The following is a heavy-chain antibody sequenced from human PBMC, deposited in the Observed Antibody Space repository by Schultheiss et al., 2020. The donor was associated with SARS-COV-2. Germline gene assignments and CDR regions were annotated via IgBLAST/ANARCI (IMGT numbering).Heavy chain of an antibody. CDR1: GGSISSYY. J-gene: IGHJ6*03. CDR2: INHSGST. CDR3: ARGYVAARYYYYYYMDV. D-gene: IGHD6-6*01. Sequence: SQTLSLTCTVSGGSISSYYWSWIRQPPGKGLEWIGEINHSGSTNYNPSLKSRVTISVDTSKNQFSLKLSSVTAADTAVYYCARGYVAARYYYYYYMDVRGKGTTVTVSS. V-gene: IGHV4-34*01.